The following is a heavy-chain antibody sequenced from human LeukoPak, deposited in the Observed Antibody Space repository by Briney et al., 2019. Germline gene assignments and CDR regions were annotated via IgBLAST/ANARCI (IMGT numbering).Heavy chain of an antibody. Sequence: PSETLSLTCAVYGGSFSGYYWSWIRQPPGKGLEWIGEINHSGSTNNNPSLKSRVTISVDTSKNQFSLKLSSVTAADTAVYYCARHSVEMATVAFDYWGQGTLVTVSS. CDR2: INHSGST. D-gene: IGHD5-24*01. CDR1: GGSFSGYY. V-gene: IGHV4-34*01. CDR3: ARHSVEMATVAFDY. J-gene: IGHJ4*02.